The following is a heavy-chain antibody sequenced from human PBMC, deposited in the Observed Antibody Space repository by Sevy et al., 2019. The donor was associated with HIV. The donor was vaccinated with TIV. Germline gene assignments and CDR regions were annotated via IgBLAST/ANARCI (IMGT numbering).Heavy chain of an antibody. Sequence: GGSLRLSCAASGFTFSSYAMHWVRQAPGKGLEWVAVISYDGSNKYYADSVKRRFTISRDNSKNTLYLQMNSLRAEDTAVYYCARKPEVGYYYDSSGSQGAFDIWGQGTMVTVSS. CDR1: GFTFSSYA. J-gene: IGHJ3*02. D-gene: IGHD3-22*01. CDR2: ISYDGSNK. CDR3: ARKPEVGYYYDSSGSQGAFDI. V-gene: IGHV3-30-3*01.